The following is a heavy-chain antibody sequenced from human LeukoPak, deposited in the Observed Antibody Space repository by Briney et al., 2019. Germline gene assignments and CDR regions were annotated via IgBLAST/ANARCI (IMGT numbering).Heavy chain of an antibody. J-gene: IGHJ4*02. CDR2: IIGSGVTT. CDR3: AKDWDLDQ. V-gene: IGHV3-23*01. CDR1: GFTFSSYA. Sequence: PGGSLRLSCAASGFTFSSYAMNWVRQAPGKGLEWVSGIIGSGVTTYYADCVKGRFTISRDNAKNTLFLQMNSLRAEDTAVYYCAKDWDLDQWGQGTLVTVSS. D-gene: IGHD3/OR15-3a*01.